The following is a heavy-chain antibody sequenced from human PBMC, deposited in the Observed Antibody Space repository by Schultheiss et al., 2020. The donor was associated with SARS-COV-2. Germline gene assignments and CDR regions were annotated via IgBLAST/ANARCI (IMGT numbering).Heavy chain of an antibody. CDR2: IYHSGST. CDR1: GGSISSYY. J-gene: IGHJ4*02. D-gene: IGHD2-21*01. Sequence: SETLSLTCTVSGGSISSYYWSWIRQHPGKGLEWIGYIYHSGSTYYNPSLKSRVTISVDRSKNQFSLKLSSVTAADTAVYYCARQYCGGDCYYFDYWGQGTLVTVSS. CDR3: ARQYCGGDCYYFDY. V-gene: IGHV4-59*12.